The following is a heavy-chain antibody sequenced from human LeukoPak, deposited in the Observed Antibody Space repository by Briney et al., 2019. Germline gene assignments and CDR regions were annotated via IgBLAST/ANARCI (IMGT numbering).Heavy chain of an antibody. CDR1: GGSFSGYY. V-gene: IGHV4-34*01. CDR3: ARRPCSGGSCYFRTDAFDI. CDR2: INDSGST. D-gene: IGHD2-15*01. Sequence: SETLSLTCAVYGGSFSGYYWSWIRRPPGKGREWIGEINDSGSTNYSPSLKSRVTISVDTSKNQFSLKLSSVTAADRAVYYCARRPCSGGSCYFRTDAFDIWGQGTMVTVSS. J-gene: IGHJ3*02.